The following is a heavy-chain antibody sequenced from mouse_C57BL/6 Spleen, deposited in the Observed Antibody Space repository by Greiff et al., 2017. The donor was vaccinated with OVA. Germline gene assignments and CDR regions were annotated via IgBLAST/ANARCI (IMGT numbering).Heavy chain of an antibody. J-gene: IGHJ1*03. Sequence: VQGVESGAELVRPGASVTLSCKASGYTFTDYEMHWVKQTPVHGLEWIGAIDPETGGTAYNQKFKGKAILTADKSSSTAYMELRSLTSEDSAVYYCTRRGITTVVAKYFDVWGTGTTVTVSS. CDR1: GYTFTDYE. D-gene: IGHD1-1*01. CDR3: TRRGITTVVAKYFDV. CDR2: IDPETGGT. V-gene: IGHV1-15*01.